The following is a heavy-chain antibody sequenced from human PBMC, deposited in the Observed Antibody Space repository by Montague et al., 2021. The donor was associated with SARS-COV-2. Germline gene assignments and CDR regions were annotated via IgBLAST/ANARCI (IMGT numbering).Heavy chain of an antibody. CDR2: IYWDDDK. D-gene: IGHD3-22*01. V-gene: IGHV2-5*02. J-gene: IGHJ4*02. CDR1: GFSLSTSGVG. Sequence: PALVKPTQTLTLTCTFSGFSLSTSGVGVGWIRQPPGKALEWLALIYWDDDKRYSPSLKSRLTITKDTSKNQVVLTMTNMDPVDTATDYCAHSRYYYYDSSGYSVYYFDYWGQGTLVTVSS. CDR3: AHSRYYYYDSSGYSVYYFDY.